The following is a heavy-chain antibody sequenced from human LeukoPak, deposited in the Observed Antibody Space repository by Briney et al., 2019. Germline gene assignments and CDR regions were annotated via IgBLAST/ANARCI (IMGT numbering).Heavy chain of an antibody. CDR3: ARPHSSGWPDAFDI. J-gene: IGHJ3*02. CDR1: GGSISSYY. V-gene: IGHV4-4*07. D-gene: IGHD6-19*01. CDR2: IYTSGST. Sequence: SETLSLTCTVSGGSISSYYWSWIRQPAGKGLEWIGRIYTSGSTNYNPSLKSRVTMSVDTSKNQFSLKLSSVAAADTAVYYCARPHSSGWPDAFDIWGQGTMVTVSS.